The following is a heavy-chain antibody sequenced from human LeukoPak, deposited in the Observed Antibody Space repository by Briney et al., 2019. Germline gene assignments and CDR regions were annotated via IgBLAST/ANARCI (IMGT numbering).Heavy chain of an antibody. D-gene: IGHD3-3*01. J-gene: IGHJ5*02. Sequence: PGGSLRLSCAASGFTFSSYAMSWVRQAPGKGLEWVPAISGSGGSTYYADSVKGRFTISRDNSKNTLYLQMNSLRAEDTAVYYCAKDLTQSIFGVVRENWFDPWGQGTLVTVSS. CDR3: AKDLTQSIFGVVRENWFDP. CDR2: ISGSGGST. V-gene: IGHV3-23*01. CDR1: GFTFSSYA.